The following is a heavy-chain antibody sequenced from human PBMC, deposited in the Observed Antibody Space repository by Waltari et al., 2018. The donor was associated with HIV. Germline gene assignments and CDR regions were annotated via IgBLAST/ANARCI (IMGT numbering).Heavy chain of an antibody. CDR3: AREFDEFSGTTHGSPDY. CDR1: GYIFTNHG. CDR2: ISPYNEKT. J-gene: IGHJ4*02. Sequence: QVQLVQSGPEVKKPGASVKVSCKTSGYIFTNHGISWVRQAPGQGLEWMGWISPYNEKTEYPQKVQGRVTLTVDTSMSTIYMELRSLRPDDTAVYYCAREFDEFSGTTHGSPDYWGQGTLVTVSS. D-gene: IGHD3-10*01. V-gene: IGHV1-18*01.